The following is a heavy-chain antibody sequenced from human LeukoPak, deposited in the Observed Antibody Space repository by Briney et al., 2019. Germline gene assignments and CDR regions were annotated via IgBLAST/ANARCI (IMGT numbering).Heavy chain of an antibody. Sequence: PGRSLRLSCAASGFTFSSYGMHWVRQAPGKGLEWVAVISYDGSNKYYADSVKGRFTISRDNSKNTLYLQMNSLRAEDTVVYYFAKNGVDLDPLIDLLGQGNLVTVSS. CDR3: AKNGVDLDPLIDL. J-gene: IGHJ4*01. V-gene: IGHV3-30*18. CDR1: GFTFSSYG. D-gene: IGHD3/OR15-3a*01. CDR2: ISYDGSNK.